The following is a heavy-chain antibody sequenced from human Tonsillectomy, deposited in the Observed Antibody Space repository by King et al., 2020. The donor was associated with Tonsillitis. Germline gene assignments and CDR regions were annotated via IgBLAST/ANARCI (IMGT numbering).Heavy chain of an antibody. V-gene: IGHV4-59*01. CDR2: IYYSGST. Sequence: QLQESGPGLVKPSETLSLTCTVSGGSISSYYWSWLRQPPGKGLEWIGYIYYSGSTNYNPSLKSRVTMSVDTSKSQFSLKLSSVTAADTAVYYCAREISLADAFDIWGQGTMVTVSS. D-gene: IGHD1-1*01. J-gene: IGHJ3*02. CDR1: GGSISSYY. CDR3: AREISLADAFDI.